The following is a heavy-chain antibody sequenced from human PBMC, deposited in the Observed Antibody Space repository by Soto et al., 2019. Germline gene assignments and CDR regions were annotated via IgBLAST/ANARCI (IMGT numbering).Heavy chain of an antibody. D-gene: IGHD6-13*01. V-gene: IGHV4-4*02. J-gene: IGHJ4*02. CDR3: ARDKGSHPGD. Sequence: QVQLQESGPGLVRPSGTVSLTCAVSGVSISSDNWWSWVRQPPGKALEWIGEIHHSGSTNYNPSLKSRVTMSVVPSKDLFSLTLNSVNAEDTAFYYCARDKGSHPGDWGQGTLVSVSS. CDR2: IHHSGST. CDR1: GVSISSDNW.